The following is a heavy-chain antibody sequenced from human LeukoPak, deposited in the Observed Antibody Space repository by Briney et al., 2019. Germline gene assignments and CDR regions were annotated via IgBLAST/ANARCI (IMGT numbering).Heavy chain of an antibody. V-gene: IGHV1-46*01. CDR2: INPSGGST. J-gene: IGHJ3*02. D-gene: IGHD3-3*01. CDR1: GYTFTSYY. Sequence: GASVKVSCKASGYTFTSYYMHWVRQAPGQGLEWMGIINPSGGSTSYAQKFQGRVTMTRDTSTSTAYMELRSLRSDDTAVYYCARDLYYDFSRGAFDIWGQGTMVTVSS. CDR3: ARDLYYDFSRGAFDI.